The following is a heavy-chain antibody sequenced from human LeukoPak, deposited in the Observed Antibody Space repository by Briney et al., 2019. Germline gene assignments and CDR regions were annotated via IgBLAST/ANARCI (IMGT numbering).Heavy chain of an antibody. Sequence: SVKVSCKASGGTFSSYAISWVRQAPGQGLEWMGGIIPSFGTANYAQKFQGRVTITADESTSTAYMELSSLRSEETAVYYCARERILWFGESAHPAGPFDYWGQGTLVTVSS. V-gene: IGHV1-69*13. CDR3: ARERILWFGESAHPAGPFDY. CDR1: GGTFSSYA. D-gene: IGHD3-10*01. CDR2: IIPSFGTA. J-gene: IGHJ4*02.